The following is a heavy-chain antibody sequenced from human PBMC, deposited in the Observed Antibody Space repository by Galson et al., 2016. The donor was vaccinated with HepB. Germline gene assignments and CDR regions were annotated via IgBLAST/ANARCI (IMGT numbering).Heavy chain of an antibody. CDR2: INSDGRST. CDR1: GFPFSRYW. CDR3: VRDHSVVPTTAYNWFDP. J-gene: IGHJ5*02. V-gene: IGHV3-74*01. D-gene: IGHD4-23*01. Sequence: SLRLSCAASGFPFSRYWMHWVRQGPGEGLVWDSRINSDGRSTIYADSVKGRFTNSRDHAKNTLYLQMNSLRAEDTAVYFCVRDHSVVPTTAYNWFDPWGRGTLVTVSS.